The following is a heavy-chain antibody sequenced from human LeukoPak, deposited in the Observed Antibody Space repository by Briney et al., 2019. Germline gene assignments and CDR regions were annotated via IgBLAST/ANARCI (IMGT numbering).Heavy chain of an antibody. CDR1: GGSFSGYY. V-gene: IGHV4-34*01. J-gene: IGHJ4*02. CDR3: ARGLPGDFDY. CDR2: INHSGST. Sequence: SETLSLTCAVYGGSFSGYYWSWIRQPPGKGLEWIGEINHSGSTNYNPSLKIRVTISVDTSKNQFSLKLSSVTAADTAVYYCARGLPGDFDYWGQGTLVTVSS.